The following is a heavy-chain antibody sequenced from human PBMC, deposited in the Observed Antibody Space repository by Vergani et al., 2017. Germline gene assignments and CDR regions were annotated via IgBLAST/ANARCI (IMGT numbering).Heavy chain of an antibody. CDR2: IIPIFGTA. CDR3: ASTYYDILTVLAYYYYGMDV. J-gene: IGHJ6*02. V-gene: IGHV1-69*13. CDR1: GGTFSSYA. D-gene: IGHD3-9*01. Sequence: QVQLVQSGAEVKKPGSSVKVSCKASGGTFSSYAISWVRQAPGQGLEWMGRIIPIFGTANYAQKFQGRVTITADESTSTAYMELSSLRSEDTAVYYCASTYYDILTVLAYYYYGMDVWGQGTTVTVSS.